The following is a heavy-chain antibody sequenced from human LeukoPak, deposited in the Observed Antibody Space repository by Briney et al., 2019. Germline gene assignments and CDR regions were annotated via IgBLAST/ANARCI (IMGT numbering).Heavy chain of an antibody. CDR3: ARLWGYCSGGSCYFDY. CDR1: GGSISSYY. V-gene: IGHV4-59*08. J-gene: IGHJ4*02. CDR2: IYYSGST. D-gene: IGHD2-15*01. Sequence: PSETLSLTCTVSGGSISSYYWSWLRQPPGKGLEWLGYIYYSGSTNYNPSLKSRVTISVDTSKNQFSLKLSSVTAADTAVYYCARLWGYCSGGSCYFDYWGQGTLVTVSS.